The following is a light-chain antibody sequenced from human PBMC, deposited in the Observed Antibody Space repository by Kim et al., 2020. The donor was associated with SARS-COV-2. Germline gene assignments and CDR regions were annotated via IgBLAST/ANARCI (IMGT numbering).Light chain of an antibody. Sequence: EIVLTQSPGTLSLSPGERATLSCRASQSVSSSYLAWYQRKPGQAPRLLIYGTSSRATAIPDRFSGSGSGTDFTLTISRLEPEDFALYYCQQYGISPPTFGQGTRLEIE. J-gene: IGKJ5*01. V-gene: IGKV3-20*01. CDR3: QQYGISPPT. CDR2: GTS. CDR1: QSVSSSY.